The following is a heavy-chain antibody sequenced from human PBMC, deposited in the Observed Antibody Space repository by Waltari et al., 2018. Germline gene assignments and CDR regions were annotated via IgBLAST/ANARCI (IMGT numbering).Heavy chain of an antibody. CDR1: GYSISSGYY. V-gene: IGHV4-38-2*01. J-gene: IGHJ4*02. CDR2: IYHSGST. D-gene: IGHD4-17*01. CDR3: AGRTVTTDY. Sequence: QVQLQESGPGLVKPSETLSLTCAVSGYSISSGYYWGWIRQPPGKGLEWIGSIYHSGSTYYTPSLKSRVTISVDTSKNQFSLKLSSVTAADTAVYYCAGRTVTTDYWGQGTLVTVSS.